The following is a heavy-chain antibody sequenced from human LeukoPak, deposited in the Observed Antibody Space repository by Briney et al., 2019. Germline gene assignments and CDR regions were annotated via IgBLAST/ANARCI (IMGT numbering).Heavy chain of an antibody. CDR2: ISYDGSNK. D-gene: IGHD3-9*01. J-gene: IGHJ3*02. CDR1: GFTFSSYA. V-gene: IGHV3-30*04. CDR3: TTPWYDILTGYHDALDI. Sequence: PGRSLRLSCAASGFTFSSYAMHWVRQAPVKGLEWVAVISYDGSNKYYADSVKGRCTISRDNSKNTLYLQMNSLRAEDTAVYYCTTPWYDILTGYHDALDIWGQGTMVTVPS.